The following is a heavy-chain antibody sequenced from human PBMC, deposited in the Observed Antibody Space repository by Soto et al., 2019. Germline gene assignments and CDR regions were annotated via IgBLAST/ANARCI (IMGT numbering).Heavy chain of an antibody. CDR2: ISSNGGST. D-gene: IGHD6-19*01. J-gene: IGHJ4*02. CDR3: VKTPAPPPLYIAVAAYFDY. Sequence: GGSLRLSCSASGFTFSSYAMHWVRQAPGKGLEYVSAISSNGGSTYYADSVKGRFTISRDNSKNTLYLQMSSLRAEDTAVYYCVKTPAPPPLYIAVAAYFDYWGQGTLVTVSS. V-gene: IGHV3-64D*08. CDR1: GFTFSSYA.